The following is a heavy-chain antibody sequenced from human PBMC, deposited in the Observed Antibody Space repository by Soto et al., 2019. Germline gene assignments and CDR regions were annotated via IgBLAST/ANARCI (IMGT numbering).Heavy chain of an antibody. J-gene: IGHJ4*02. CDR2: IYYSGST. CDR1: GGSISSGGYY. CDR3: VIVGRYSGYDVLDY. V-gene: IGHV4-31*03. Sequence: SETLSLTCTVSGGSISSGGYYWSWIRQHPGKGLEWIGYIYYSGSTYYNPSLKSRVTISVDTSKNQFSLKLSSVTAADTAVYYCVIVGRYSGYDVLDYWGQGTLVTVSS. D-gene: IGHD5-12*01.